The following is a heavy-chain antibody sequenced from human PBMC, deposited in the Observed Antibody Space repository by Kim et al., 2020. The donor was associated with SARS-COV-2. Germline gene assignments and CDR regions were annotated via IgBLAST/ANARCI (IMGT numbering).Heavy chain of an antibody. D-gene: IGHD2-8*01. Sequence: ASVKVSCKASGYTFTSYGISWVRQAPGQGLEWMGWISAYNGNTNYAQKLQGRVTMTTDTSTSTAYMELRSLRSDDTAVYYCARARAVSYPNYYYYGMDVWGQGTTVTVSS. CDR1: GYTFTSYG. V-gene: IGHV1-18*01. J-gene: IGHJ6*02. CDR3: ARARAVSYPNYYYYGMDV. CDR2: ISAYNGNT.